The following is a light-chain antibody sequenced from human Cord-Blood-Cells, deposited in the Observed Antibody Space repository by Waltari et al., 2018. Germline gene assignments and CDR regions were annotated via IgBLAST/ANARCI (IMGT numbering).Light chain of an antibody. J-gene: IGKJ1*01. CDR3: QQYYSTPWT. CDR2: WAS. CDR1: QSVLYSSNNKNY. V-gene: IGKV4-1*01. Sequence: DIVMTQSPDSLAVSLGERDTFNCKSSQSVLYSSNNKNYLAWYQQKPGQPPKLLIYWASTRESGVPDRFSGSGSGTDFTLTISSLQAEDVAVYYCQQYYSTPWTFGQGTKVEIK.